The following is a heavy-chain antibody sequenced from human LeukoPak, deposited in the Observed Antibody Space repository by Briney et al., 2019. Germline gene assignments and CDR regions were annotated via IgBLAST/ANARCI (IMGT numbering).Heavy chain of an antibody. D-gene: IGHD3-3*01. V-gene: IGHV1-2*02. J-gene: IGHJ4*02. CDR2: INPNSGGT. CDR3: ASGGYYDPNYFDY. CDR1: GYTFTGYN. Sequence: ASVKVSCKASGYTFTGYNIHWVRQAPGQGLEWMGWINPNSGGTKYAQKFQGRVTMTRDTSISTAYIDLSRLTSDDTAVYYCASGGYYDPNYFDYWGQGTLVTVSS.